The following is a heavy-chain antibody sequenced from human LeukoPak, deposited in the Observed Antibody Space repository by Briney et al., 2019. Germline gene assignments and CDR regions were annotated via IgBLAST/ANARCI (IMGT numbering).Heavy chain of an antibody. Sequence: GGSLRLSCAASGFTFSSYAMSWVRQAPGKGLEWVSVISDSGGSTYYADSEKGRFTISRDNSKNTLYLQMNSLRAEDTAVYYCAKYGYYDNSGYPTPVGAFDIWGQGTMVTVSS. CDR2: ISDSGGST. D-gene: IGHD3-22*01. CDR1: GFTFSSYA. CDR3: AKYGYYDNSGYPTPVGAFDI. V-gene: IGHV3-23*01. J-gene: IGHJ3*02.